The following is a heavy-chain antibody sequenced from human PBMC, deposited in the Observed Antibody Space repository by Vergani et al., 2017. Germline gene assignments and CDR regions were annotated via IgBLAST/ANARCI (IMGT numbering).Heavy chain of an antibody. Sequence: VQLVESGGGLVQPGGSLRLSCSASGFTFSSYAMHWVRQAPGKGLEWVAVIWYDGSNKYYADSLKGRFTISRDNSKNTLYLQMNSLRAEDTAVYYCARVQGWYQSFDYWGQGTLVTVSS. CDR2: IWYDGSNK. D-gene: IGHD6-19*01. J-gene: IGHJ4*02. CDR1: GFTFSSYA. CDR3: ARVQGWYQSFDY. V-gene: IGHV3-33*08.